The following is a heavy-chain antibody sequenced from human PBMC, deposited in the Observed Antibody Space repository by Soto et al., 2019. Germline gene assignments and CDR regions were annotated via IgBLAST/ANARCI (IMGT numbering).Heavy chain of an antibody. D-gene: IGHD3-10*01. J-gene: IGHJ4*02. Sequence: EVQLVESGGALVQPGGSLRLSCAASGFTFSDHYMYWVRQAPGKGLEWVGRTRNKARSYTTEYAAPVNGRFTISRDDSKHSLYLQMNSLKTDDTAVYYCVRVRGGGTYHFDYWGQGTLVTVSS. V-gene: IGHV3-72*01. CDR3: VRVRGGGTYHFDY. CDR2: TRNKARSYTT. CDR1: GFTFSDHY.